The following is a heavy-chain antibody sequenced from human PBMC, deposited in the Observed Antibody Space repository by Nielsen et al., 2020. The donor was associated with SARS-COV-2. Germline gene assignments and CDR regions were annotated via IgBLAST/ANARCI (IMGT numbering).Heavy chain of an antibody. J-gene: IGHJ4*02. Sequence: GGSLRLSCAASGFTFSNYAMHWVRQAPGKGLEWVAIISYDGSNKYADSVKGRLTISRDNSKNTLYLQMNSLREDDTAVYYCARETFEYTSSFYDYWGQGTLVTVSS. CDR1: GFTFSNYA. V-gene: IGHV3-30*04. CDR3: ARETFEYTSSFYDY. D-gene: IGHD6-6*01. CDR2: ISYDGSNK.